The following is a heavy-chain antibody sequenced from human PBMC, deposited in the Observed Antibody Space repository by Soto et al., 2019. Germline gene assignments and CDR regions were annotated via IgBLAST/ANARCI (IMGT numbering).Heavy chain of an antibody. CDR1: GYSFTSYW. Sequence: PGESLKISCKGSGYSFTSYWIGWVRQRSGKGMEWMGIIYPGDSDTRYSPSFQGQFTISADKSISTSYLQWSSLKASDTAMYYCASQGRGYPDWYFDLWGRGPLVIVSS. J-gene: IGHJ2*01. CDR3: ASQGRGYPDWYFDL. D-gene: IGHD5-18*01. CDR2: IYPGDSDT. V-gene: IGHV5-51*01.